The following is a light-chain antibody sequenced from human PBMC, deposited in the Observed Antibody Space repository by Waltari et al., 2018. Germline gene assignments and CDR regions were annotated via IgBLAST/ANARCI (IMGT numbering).Light chain of an antibody. V-gene: IGLV2-14*03. CDR1: SSDYYNY. CDR2: DVS. J-gene: IGLJ2*01. CDR3: SVKRGSNTVV. Sequence: QSALTQPASVSGSPGQSITISCTGASSDYYNYVCWYQHHPGKAPKLMIYDVSNRPSGVSNRFSGSKSGSTAFLTISGLQAEDEADYYCSVKRGSNTVVFGGGTKLTVL.